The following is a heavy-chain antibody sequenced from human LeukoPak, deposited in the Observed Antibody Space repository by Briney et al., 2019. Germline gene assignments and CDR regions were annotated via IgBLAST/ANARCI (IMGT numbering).Heavy chain of an antibody. CDR2: IGTTGDT. CDR3: ARDLRGYRYGGYPYFYGMDV. D-gene: IGHD5-18*01. CDR1: GFTFSSHD. J-gene: IGHJ6*02. Sequence: GGSLRLSCAVSGFTFSSHDLHWVRQAAGKGLEWVSTIGTTGDTFYPDSVKGRFTISRESAKNSLYLQMNSLRAGDTAVYYRARDLRGYRYGGYPYFYGMDVWGQGTTATVSS. V-gene: IGHV3-13*01.